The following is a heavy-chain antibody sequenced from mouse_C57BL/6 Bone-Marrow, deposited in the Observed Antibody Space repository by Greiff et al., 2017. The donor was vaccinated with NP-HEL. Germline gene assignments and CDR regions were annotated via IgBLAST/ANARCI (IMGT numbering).Heavy chain of an antibody. Sequence: VKLMESGAELVRPGASVKLSCKASGYTFTDYYINWVKQRPGQGLEWIARIYPGSGNTYYNEKFKGKATLTAEKSSSTAYMQLSSLTSEDSAVYFCARHSRGFDYWGQGTTLTVSS. J-gene: IGHJ2*01. CDR3: ARHSRGFDY. CDR2: IYPGSGNT. V-gene: IGHV1-76*01. CDR1: GYTFTDYY.